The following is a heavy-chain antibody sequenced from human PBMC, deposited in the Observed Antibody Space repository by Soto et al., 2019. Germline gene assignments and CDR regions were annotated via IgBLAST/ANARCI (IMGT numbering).Heavy chain of an antibody. CDR3: ARRSVSAGRRSVTGKINAFDI. V-gene: IGHV5-51*01. CDR2: IYPGDSDT. CDR1: GYIFTSYW. Sequence: PGESLKISCNGSGYIFTSYWIGWVRQMPGKGLEWMGIIYPGDSDTRYSPSFQGQVTISADKSISTAYLQWSSLKASDTAMYYCARRSVSAGRRSVTGKINAFDIWGQGTMVTVSS. J-gene: IGHJ3*02. D-gene: IGHD2-21*02.